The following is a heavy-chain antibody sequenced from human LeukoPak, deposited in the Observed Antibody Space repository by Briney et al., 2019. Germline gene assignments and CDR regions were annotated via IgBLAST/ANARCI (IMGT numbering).Heavy chain of an antibody. D-gene: IGHD3-3*01. CDR3: AKDSDFWSGYYDY. J-gene: IGHJ4*02. CDR1: GFSFSSHW. V-gene: IGHV3-23*01. Sequence: GGSLRLSCAGSGFSFSSHWMSWVRQAPGKGLEWVSAISGSGHSTYYADSVKGRVTISRDNSKNSLYLQMNSLRAEDTALYYCAKDSDFWSGYYDYWGQGTLVTVSS. CDR2: ISGSGHST.